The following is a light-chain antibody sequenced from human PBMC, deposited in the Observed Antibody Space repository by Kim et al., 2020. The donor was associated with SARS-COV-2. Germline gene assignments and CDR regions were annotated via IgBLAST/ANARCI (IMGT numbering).Light chain of an antibody. Sequence: GQMVTISCSGSGSNIGTNTVNWYQQLPGTAPKLLIYTNDQRPSGVPDRFSGSKSGTSASLAISGLQSDDETDYYCAAWDDSLNGWVFGGGTKLTVL. CDR1: GSNIGTNT. CDR3: AAWDDSLNGWV. CDR2: TND. V-gene: IGLV1-44*01. J-gene: IGLJ3*02.